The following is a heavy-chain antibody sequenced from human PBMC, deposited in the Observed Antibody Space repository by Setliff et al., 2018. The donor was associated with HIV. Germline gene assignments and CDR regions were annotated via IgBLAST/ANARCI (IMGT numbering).Heavy chain of an antibody. V-gene: IGHV1-2*04. J-gene: IGHJ4*02. CDR3: ARGMDYHDTSGYYQYYFDY. CDR2: INPKSDGT. Sequence: ASVKVSCKASGYSFTDYYIHWVRQAPGQGLEWMGWINPKSDGTNYAQKLQGWITMTRDTSISTAYMELSRLRSDDTAVYYCARGMDYHDTSGYYQYYFDYWGQGTMVTVSS. D-gene: IGHD3-22*01. CDR1: GYSFTDYY.